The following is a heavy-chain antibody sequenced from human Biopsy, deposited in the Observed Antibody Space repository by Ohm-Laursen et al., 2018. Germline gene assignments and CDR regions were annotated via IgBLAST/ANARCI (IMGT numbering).Heavy chain of an antibody. CDR3: AKCMTGGSNYYFHH. J-gene: IGHJ4*02. V-gene: IGHV3-33*06. CDR1: GFTFSSYG. D-gene: IGHD2-8*01. CDR2: IWYDGSNK. Sequence: SLRLSCAASGFTFSSYGMHWVRQAPGKGLEWVAAIWYDGSNKNYADSVKGRFTISRDNSKNTLYLQMNSLRGEDTAVYCCAKCMTGGSNYYFHHCGQGTLVTVSS.